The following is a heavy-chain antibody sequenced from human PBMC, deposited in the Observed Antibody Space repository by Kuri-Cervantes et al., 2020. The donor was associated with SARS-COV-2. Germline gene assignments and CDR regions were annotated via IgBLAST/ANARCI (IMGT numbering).Heavy chain of an antibody. D-gene: IGHD2-15*01. Sequence: ASVKVSCKSSGYIFTTYYMHWVRQAPGQGLEWMGWINPNSGGANYAQKFQGRVTMTRDTSISTVYMDLSRLRSDDTALYYCATSLKSLAYCSGGSCYHIDYWGQGTLVTVSS. V-gene: IGHV1-2*02. J-gene: IGHJ4*02. CDR1: GYIFTTYY. CDR3: ATSLKSLAYCSGGSCYHIDY. CDR2: INPNSGGA.